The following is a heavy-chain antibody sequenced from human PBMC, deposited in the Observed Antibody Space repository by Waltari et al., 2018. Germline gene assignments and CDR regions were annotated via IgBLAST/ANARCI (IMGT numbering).Heavy chain of an antibody. Sequence: EVQLVEAGGDIVQPGGSLRTSCAPSGFRFSDFWMNWVRQVPGKGLVWVSRINSDGSSISYSDSVKGRFTISRDNSKNMLYLQLNSLRAEDTAVYYCARKGGRGYTYGPFYYDSWGQGTLVTVSS. J-gene: IGHJ4*02. CDR1: GFRFSDFW. V-gene: IGHV3-74*01. D-gene: IGHD5-18*01. CDR2: INSDGSSI. CDR3: ARKGGRGYTYGPFYYDS.